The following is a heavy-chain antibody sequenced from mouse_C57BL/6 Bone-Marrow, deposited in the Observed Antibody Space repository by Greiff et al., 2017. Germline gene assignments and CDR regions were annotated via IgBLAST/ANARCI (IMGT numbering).Heavy chain of an antibody. D-gene: IGHD2-2*01. CDR1: GYTFTSYG. CDR3: ARTGYLAY. J-gene: IGHJ3*01. CDR2: NYPRSGNT. V-gene: IGHV1-81*01. Sequence: QVQLQQSGAELARPGASVKLSCKASGYTFTSYGISWVKQRTGQGLEWIGENYPRSGNTYYNEKFKGKATLTADKSSSTAYMELRSLTSEDSAVYFCARTGYLAYWGQGTLVTVSA.